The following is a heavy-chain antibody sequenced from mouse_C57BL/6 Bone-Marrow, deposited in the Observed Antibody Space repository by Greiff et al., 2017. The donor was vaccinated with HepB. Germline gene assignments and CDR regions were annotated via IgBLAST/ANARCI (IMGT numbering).Heavy chain of an antibody. CDR3: ARGARY. CDR1: GYTFTSYW. CDR2: IDPSDSYT. J-gene: IGHJ2*01. V-gene: IGHV1-50*01. D-gene: IGHD3-1*01. Sequence: QVQLQQPGAELVKPGASVKLSCKASGYTFTSYWMQWVKQRPGQGLEWIGEIDPSDSYTNYNQKFKGKATLTVDTSSSTAYMQLSSLTSEDSAVYYCARGARYWGQGTTLTVSS.